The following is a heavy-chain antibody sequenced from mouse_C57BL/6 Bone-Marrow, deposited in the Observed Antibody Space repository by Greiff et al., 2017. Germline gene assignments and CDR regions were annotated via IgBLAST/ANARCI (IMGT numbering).Heavy chain of an antibody. V-gene: IGHV1-61*01. CDR1: GYTFTSYW. D-gene: IGHD1-1*01. CDR3: AREGHYYGSSYDYFDY. J-gene: IGHJ2*01. Sequence: QVQLQQPGAELVRPGSSVKLSCKASGYTFTSYWMDWVKQRPGQGLEWIGNIYPSDSEPHYNQKFKDKATLTVDKSSSTAYKQLSSLASEDSAVYYGAREGHYYGSSYDYFDYWGQGTTLTVSA. CDR2: IYPSDSEP.